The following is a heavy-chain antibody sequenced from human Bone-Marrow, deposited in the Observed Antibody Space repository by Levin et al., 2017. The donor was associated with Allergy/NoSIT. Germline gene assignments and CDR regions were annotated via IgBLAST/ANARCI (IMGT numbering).Heavy chain of an antibody. CDR2: ISSSSAYI. D-gene: IGHD3-10*01. V-gene: IGHV3-21*01. CDR1: GVTSNNYT. Sequence: GGSLRLSCAVSGVTSNNYTLSWVRQPPGKGLEWVSSISSSSAYIHYADSLKGRFTVSRDNAEKSLYLQMSSLRAEDTAIYYCASRIKAPGGLDVWGQGTAVTVSS. J-gene: IGHJ6*02. CDR3: ASRIKAPGGLDV.